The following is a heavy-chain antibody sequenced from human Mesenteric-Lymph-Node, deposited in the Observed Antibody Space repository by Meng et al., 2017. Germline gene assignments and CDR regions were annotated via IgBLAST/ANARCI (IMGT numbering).Heavy chain of an antibody. V-gene: IGHV3-21*01. D-gene: IGHD5-24*01. CDR3: VRALQLGY. CDR1: GFTFSIDS. Sequence: VQLVEYGGGLVKPGGSLRLCCAASGFTFSIDSMNWVGQAPGKGLVWVSSITTSSTSTSYADSVKGRFTISRDDATNSLYLQMNSLRAEDTAVYYCVRALQLGYWGQGTLVTVSS. CDR2: ITTSSTST. J-gene: IGHJ4*02.